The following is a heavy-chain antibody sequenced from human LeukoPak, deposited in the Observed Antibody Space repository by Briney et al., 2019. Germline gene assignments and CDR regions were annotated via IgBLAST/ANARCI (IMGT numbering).Heavy chain of an antibody. V-gene: IGHV1-18*01. J-gene: IGHJ6*02. CDR1: GYTFTSYG. CDR2: ISAYNGNT. D-gene: IGHD4-17*01. Sequence: GASVKVSCKASGYTFTSYGISWVRQAPRQGLEWMGWISAYNGNTNYAQKLQGRVTMTTDTSTSTAYMELRSLRSDDTAVYYCARVPDGLDYGDYVIQYYYYGMDVWGQGTTVTVSS. CDR3: ARVPDGLDYGDYVIQYYYYGMDV.